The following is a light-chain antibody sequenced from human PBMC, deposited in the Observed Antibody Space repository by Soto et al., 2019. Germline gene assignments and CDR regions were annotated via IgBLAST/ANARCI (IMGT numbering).Light chain of an antibody. CDR1: SGINVGTYR. CDR2: YKSDSDK. CDR3: MIWHNSAVV. V-gene: IGLV5-45*03. J-gene: IGLJ2*01. Sequence: QPVLTQPSSLSASPGASASLTCTLRSGINVGTYRIYWYQQKPGSPPQYLLRYKSDSDKQQGSGVPSRFSGSKDASANAGILLISGLQSEDGADYYCMIWHNSAVVFGGGTKLTVL.